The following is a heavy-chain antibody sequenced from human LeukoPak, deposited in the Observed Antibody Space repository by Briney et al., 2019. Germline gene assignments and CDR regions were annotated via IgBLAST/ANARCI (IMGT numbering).Heavy chain of an antibody. D-gene: IGHD3-10*01. CDR1: GFTFSSYW. CDR3: ARDTPTTYYYGSGSFDPLGY. V-gene: IGHV3-48*02. CDR2: ISSSSSTI. J-gene: IGHJ4*02. Sequence: PGGSLRLSCAASGFTFSSYWMSWVRQAPGKGLEWVSYISSSSSTIYYADSVKGRFTISRDNAKNSLYLQMNSLRDEDTAVYYCARDTPTTYYYGSGSFDPLGYWGQGTLVTVSS.